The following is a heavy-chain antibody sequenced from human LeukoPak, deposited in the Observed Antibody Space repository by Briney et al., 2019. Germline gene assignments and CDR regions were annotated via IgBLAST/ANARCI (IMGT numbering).Heavy chain of an antibody. CDR1: GFTFSRYA. J-gene: IGHJ4*02. V-gene: IGHV3-23*01. D-gene: IGHD6-19*01. CDR3: AGGSGWLTDN. CDR2: LSGSGGDT. Sequence: GGSLRLSCAASGFTFSRYALSWVRQAPGKGLEWVSSLSGSGGDTYYADSVKGRFTISRDNSKNTVYLQMNSLRAEDSAVYYCAGGSGWLTDNWGQGTLVTVSS.